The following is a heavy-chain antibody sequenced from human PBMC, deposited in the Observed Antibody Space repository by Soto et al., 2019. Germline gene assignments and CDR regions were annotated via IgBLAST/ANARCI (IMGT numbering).Heavy chain of an antibody. V-gene: IGHV3-64*01. D-gene: IGHD3-22*01. CDR3: ARHLDASSGYSPAY. Sequence: EVQLVESGGGLVQAGGSLRLSCAASGFTFSSYAMHWVRQAPGKGLEYVSGISSNGGSTHYANSVKGRFTISRDNSKNTLYLQMGSLRAHDMAVYYCARHLDASSGYSPAYWGQGTLVTVSS. CDR2: ISSNGGST. J-gene: IGHJ4*02. CDR1: GFTFSSYA.